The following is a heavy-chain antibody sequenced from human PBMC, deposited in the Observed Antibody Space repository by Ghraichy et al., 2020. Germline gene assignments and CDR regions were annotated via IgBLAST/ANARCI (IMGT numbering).Heavy chain of an antibody. Sequence: SETLSLTCTVSGGSISNYYWSWIRQPPGKGLEWIGYIYYGGSTNYNPSLKSRVTISVDTSKNQFSLKLSSVTAADTAVYYCARGDGYDILTGYYAPVAFDIWGQGTMVTVSS. J-gene: IGHJ3*02. CDR2: IYYGGST. V-gene: IGHV4-59*01. D-gene: IGHD3-9*01. CDR3: ARGDGYDILTGYYAPVAFDI. CDR1: GGSISNYY.